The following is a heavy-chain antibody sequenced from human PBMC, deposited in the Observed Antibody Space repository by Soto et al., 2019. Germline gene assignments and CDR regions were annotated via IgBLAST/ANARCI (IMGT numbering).Heavy chain of an antibody. Sequence: ASVKVSCKASRYTFTSYDIFWVRQSPGQGLEWMGWIKTDSGGTEYAQKFQGRVTLTRDTSIATAYLTLTSLTSDDTALYYCAKDLTRQLAYWLDPWGQGTQVTVSS. V-gene: IGHV1-2*02. CDR1: RYTFTSYD. CDR3: AKDLTRQLAYWLDP. CDR2: IKTDSGGT. D-gene: IGHD6-6*01. J-gene: IGHJ5*02.